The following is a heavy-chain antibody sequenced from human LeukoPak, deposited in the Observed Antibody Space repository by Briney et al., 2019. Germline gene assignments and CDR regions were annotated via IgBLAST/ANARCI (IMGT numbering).Heavy chain of an antibody. CDR3: AKDGGHSSSPRYFDY. D-gene: IGHD6-13*01. CDR1: GFTFSSYA. V-gene: IGHV3-23*01. Sequence: GGSLRLSCAASGFTFSSYAMSWVRQAPGKGLEWVSAISGSGGSTYYADSVKGRFTISRDNSKNTLYLQMNSLRAEDTAVYYCAKDGGHSSSPRYFDYWGQGTLVTASS. CDR2: ISGSGGST. J-gene: IGHJ4*02.